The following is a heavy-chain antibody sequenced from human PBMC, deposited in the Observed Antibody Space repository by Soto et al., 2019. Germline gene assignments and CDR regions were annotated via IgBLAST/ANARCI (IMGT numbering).Heavy chain of an antibody. J-gene: IGHJ5*01. Sequence: QVQLVQSGAEVKTPGASVKVSCKASGYTFTKYDMNWVRQAPGQGLAWMGWMNPTSGNTGYAQKFQGRLTMTWDTAIGIAHMVLSSLRNGDTAVYYCARSDGHTFNWLDSRGQGALVTVSA. CDR3: ARSDGHTFNWLDS. V-gene: IGHV1-8*01. D-gene: IGHD2-2*02. CDR1: GYTFTKYD. CDR2: MNPTSGNT.